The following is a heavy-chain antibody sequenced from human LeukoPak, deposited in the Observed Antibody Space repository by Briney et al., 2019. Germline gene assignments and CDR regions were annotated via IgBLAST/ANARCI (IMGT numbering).Heavy chain of an antibody. CDR1: GFTFSDYY. D-gene: IGHD1-26*01. CDR2: IHSRGSTT. J-gene: IGHJ1*01. CDR3: AVGATAFQH. Sequence: GGSLRLSCAASGFTFSDYYMSWIRQAPGKGLEWISYIHSRGSTTYYADSVKGRFSISRDNAKNSVFLQMNSLRVEDTAVYYCAVGATAFQHWGQGTLVTVSS. V-gene: IGHV3-11*01.